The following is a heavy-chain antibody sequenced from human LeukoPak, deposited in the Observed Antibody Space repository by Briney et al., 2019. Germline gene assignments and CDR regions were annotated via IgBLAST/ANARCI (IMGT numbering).Heavy chain of an antibody. CDR3: AKMDAVAVVGYYYYYMDV. Sequence: ASVKVSCKASGYTFTGYYMHWVRQAPGQGLEWMGWINPNSGGTNYAQKFQGWVTMTRDTSISTAYMELSRLRSDDTAVYYCAKMDAVAVVGYYYYYMDVWGKGTTVTVSS. D-gene: IGHD6-19*01. J-gene: IGHJ6*03. CDR2: INPNSGGT. CDR1: GYTFTGYY. V-gene: IGHV1-2*04.